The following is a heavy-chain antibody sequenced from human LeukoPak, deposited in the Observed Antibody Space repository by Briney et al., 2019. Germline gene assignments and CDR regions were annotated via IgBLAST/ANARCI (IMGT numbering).Heavy chain of an antibody. CDR3: ARHGRGYSGYDFDY. D-gene: IGHD5-12*01. J-gene: IGHJ4*02. CDR2: ISSSGST. Sequence: SETLSLTCAVYGGSFSGYYWSWIRQPAGKGLEWIGRISSSGSTNYNPSLKSRVTISVDTSKNQFSLKLSSVTAADTAVYYCARHGRGYSGYDFDYWGQGTLVTVSS. V-gene: IGHV4-59*10. CDR1: GGSFSGYY.